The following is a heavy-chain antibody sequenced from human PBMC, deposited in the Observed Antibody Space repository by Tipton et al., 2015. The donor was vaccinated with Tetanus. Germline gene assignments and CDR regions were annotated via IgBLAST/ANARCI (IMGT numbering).Heavy chain of an antibody. J-gene: IGHJ4*02. D-gene: IGHD2-21*02. Sequence: SLRLSCVAPGFTFSTYGMHWVRQAPGKGMEWVALISNDGSNKHYADSVKGRFTISRDNSKNTLYLQKNSLRAEDTAVYYCARGMAEASNCGGDCYSDYWGQGTLVTVSS. CDR1: GFTFSTYG. CDR2: ISNDGSNK. CDR3: ARGMAEASNCGGDCYSDY. V-gene: IGHV3-30*03.